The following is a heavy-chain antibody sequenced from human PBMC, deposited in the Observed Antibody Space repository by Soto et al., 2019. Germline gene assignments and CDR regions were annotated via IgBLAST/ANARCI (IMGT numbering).Heavy chain of an antibody. D-gene: IGHD6-13*01. CDR1: GFTLRSKA. CDR2: ISGSGGST. CDR3: AKGIAAAEVRAYFDY. V-gene: IGHV3-23*01. Sequence: EVQLLESGGGLVQPGGSLRLSCAASGFTLRSKAWTGVAQAPGKGREGVSAISGSGGSTYYADSVKGRFTISRDNSKNTLYLQMNSLRAEDTAVYYCAKGIAAAEVRAYFDYWGQGTLVTVSS. J-gene: IGHJ4*02.